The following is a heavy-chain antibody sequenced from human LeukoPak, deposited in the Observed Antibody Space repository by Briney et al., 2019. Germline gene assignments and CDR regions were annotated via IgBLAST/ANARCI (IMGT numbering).Heavy chain of an antibody. CDR3: ARVWPVEDGSGRPHFDY. V-gene: IGHV4-34*01. D-gene: IGHD3-10*01. Sequence: SETLSLTCAVYGGSFSGYYWSWIRQPPGKGLEWIGEINHSGSTNYNPSLKSRVTISVDTSKNQFSLKLSSVTAADTAVYYCARVWPVEDGSGRPHFDYWGQGTLVTVSS. J-gene: IGHJ4*02. CDR1: GGSFSGYY. CDR2: INHSGST.